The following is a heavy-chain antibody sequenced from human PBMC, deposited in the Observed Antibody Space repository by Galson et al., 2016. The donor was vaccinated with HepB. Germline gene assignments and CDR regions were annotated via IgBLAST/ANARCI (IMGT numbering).Heavy chain of an antibody. CDR3: ARAYGSGSYNYYYYGMDV. Sequence: QSGAEVKKPGESLKISCKGSGYSFTSYWIGWVRQMPGKGLEWLGIIYPGVSDTRYSPSFQGKVTISADKSISTAYLQWSSLKASDTAMYYCARAYGSGSYNYYYYGMDVWGQGTTVTVSS. CDR2: IYPGVSDT. D-gene: IGHD3-10*01. J-gene: IGHJ6*02. CDR1: GYSFTSYW. V-gene: IGHV5-51*01.